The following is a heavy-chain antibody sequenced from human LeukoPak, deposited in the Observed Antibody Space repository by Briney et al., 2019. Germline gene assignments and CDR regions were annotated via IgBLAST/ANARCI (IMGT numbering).Heavy chain of an antibody. J-gene: IGHJ4*02. CDR1: EFTFSSYN. CDR2: ISSSSSHI. D-gene: IGHD1-26*01. Sequence: PGGSLRLSCATSEFTFSSYNMNWVRQAPGKGLEWVPFISSSSSHIYYADSVKGRFTISRDNAKNSLYLQMNSLRGEDTAVYYCVREGSGGSYSNYWGQGTLVTVSS. V-gene: IGHV3-21*01. CDR3: VREGSGGSYSNY.